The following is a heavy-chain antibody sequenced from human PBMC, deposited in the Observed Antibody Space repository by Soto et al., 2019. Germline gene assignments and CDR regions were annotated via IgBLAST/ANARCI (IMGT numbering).Heavy chain of an antibody. D-gene: IGHD1-26*01. CDR1: GGTFSSYA. CDR3: ARVYAATFFYYFDY. J-gene: IGHJ4*02. CDR2: LIPIFATS. V-gene: IGHV1-69*13. Sequence: SVKVSCKASGGTFSSYAVSWVRQAPGQGLEWMGGLIPIFATSNYAQKFQGRVTITADESTNTAYMELRSLRSEDAAVYYCARVYAATFFYYFDYWGQGTLVTVSS.